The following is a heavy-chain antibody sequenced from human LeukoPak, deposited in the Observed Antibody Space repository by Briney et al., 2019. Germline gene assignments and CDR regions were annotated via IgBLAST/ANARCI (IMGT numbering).Heavy chain of an antibody. Sequence: SETLSLTCTVSGGSISNYFWNWIRQTPGKGLEWIGYIYYTGGTNYNPSFTTRVTMSVDTSKNQFSLKLTSVTAADTAVYYCAKEPSVWGQGILVTVSS. CDR2: IYYTGGT. J-gene: IGHJ4*02. CDR1: GGSISNYF. CDR3: AKEPSV. V-gene: IGHV4-59*01.